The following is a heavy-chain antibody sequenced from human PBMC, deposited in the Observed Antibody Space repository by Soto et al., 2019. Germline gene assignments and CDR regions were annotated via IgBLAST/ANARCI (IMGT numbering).Heavy chain of an antibody. J-gene: IGHJ3*02. CDR3: ASGYYDFWSGYYTPQGDDAFDI. Sequence: ASVKVSCKASGYTFTSYAMHWVRQAPGQRLEWMGWINAGNGNTKYSQKFQGRVTITRDTSASTAYMALSSLRSEDTAVYYCASGYYDFWSGYYTPQGDDAFDIWGQGTMVTVSS. D-gene: IGHD3-3*01. V-gene: IGHV1-3*01. CDR2: INAGNGNT. CDR1: GYTFTSYA.